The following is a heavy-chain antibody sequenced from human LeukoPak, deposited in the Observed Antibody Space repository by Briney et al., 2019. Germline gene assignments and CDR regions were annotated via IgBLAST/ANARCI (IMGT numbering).Heavy chain of an antibody. D-gene: IGHD5-18*01. V-gene: IGHV3-33*01. Sequence: GRPLRLSCAALAFTFSSYGMHWVRQAPGKGLEWVAVIWYDGSNKYYADSVKGRFTISRDNSKNTLYLQMNSLRAEDTAVYYCARDRDSYGYGLYYFDYWGQGTLVTVSS. J-gene: IGHJ4*02. CDR2: IWYDGSNK. CDR1: AFTFSSYG. CDR3: ARDRDSYGYGLYYFDY.